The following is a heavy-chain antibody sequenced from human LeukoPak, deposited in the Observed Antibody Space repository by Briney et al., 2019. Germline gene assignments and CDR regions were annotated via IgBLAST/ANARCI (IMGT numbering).Heavy chain of an antibody. CDR3: ARAGLYNWNYEGTAYFDY. CDR2: INWNGGST. Sequence: GGSLRLSCAASGFTFDDYGMSWVRHAPGKGLEWVSGINWNGGSTGYADSVKGRFTISRDNAKNSLYLQMNSLRAEDTALYYCARAGLYNWNYEGTAYFDYWGQGTLVTVSS. D-gene: IGHD1-7*01. V-gene: IGHV3-20*04. CDR1: GFTFDDYG. J-gene: IGHJ4*02.